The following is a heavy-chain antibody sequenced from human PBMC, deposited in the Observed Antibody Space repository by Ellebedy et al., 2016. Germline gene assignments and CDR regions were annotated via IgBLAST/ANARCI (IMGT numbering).Heavy chain of an antibody. D-gene: IGHD4-17*01. CDR3: ARGAWVTTVTTGEKDY. J-gene: IGHJ4*02. CDR2: INAGNGNT. Sequence: ASVKVSCKASGYTFTSYAMHWVRQAPGQRLEWMGWINAGNGNTKYSQKFQGRVTITADKSTSTAYMELSSLRSEDTAVYYCARGAWVTTVTTGEKDYWGQGTLVTVSS. CDR1: GYTFTSYA. V-gene: IGHV1-3*01.